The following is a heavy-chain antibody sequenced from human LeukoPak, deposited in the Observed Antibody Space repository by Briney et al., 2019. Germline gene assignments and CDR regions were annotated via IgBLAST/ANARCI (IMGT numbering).Heavy chain of an antibody. CDR1: VYTFTSYY. D-gene: IGHD2-15*01. V-gene: IGHV1-46*01. CDR2: INPSDGST. Sequence: ASVNVSFTASVYTFTSYYMHWVRQAPGHGLEWMGIINPSDGSTANAQKFQGRVTMTTNTSTSTVYMELSRLKSEDTAVYFCARGGVEVVAARNEYFQHWGQGTLVTVSS. J-gene: IGHJ1*01. CDR3: ARGGVEVVAARNEYFQH.